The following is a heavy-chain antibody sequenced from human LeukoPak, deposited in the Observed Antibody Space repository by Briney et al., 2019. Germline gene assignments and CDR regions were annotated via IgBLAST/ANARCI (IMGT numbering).Heavy chain of an antibody. Sequence: GGSLRLSCAASGFTFSDYYMSWIRQAPGKGLEWVSYISSSGSTIYYADSVKGRFTISRDNAKNSLYLQMNSLRAENTAVYYCAGEPRTIVRNNWFDPWGQGTLVTVSS. J-gene: IGHJ5*02. D-gene: IGHD3-10*01. CDR2: ISSSGSTI. CDR3: AGEPRTIVRNNWFDP. CDR1: GFTFSDYY. V-gene: IGHV3-11*01.